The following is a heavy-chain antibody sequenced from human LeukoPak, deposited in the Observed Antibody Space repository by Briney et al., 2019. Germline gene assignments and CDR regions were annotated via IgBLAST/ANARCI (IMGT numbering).Heavy chain of an antibody. CDR1: GFTFSNAW. CDR2: IKSKTDGGTT. D-gene: IGHD5-18*01. V-gene: IGHV3-15*01. J-gene: IGHJ4*02. Sequence: GGSLRLSCAASGFTFSNAWMSWVRQAPGKGLEWVGRIKSKTDGGTTDYAAPVKGRFTISRDDSKSIAYLQMNSLKTEDTAVYYCTRDQVDTAMVLRGGFDYWGQGTLVTVSS. CDR3: TRDQVDTAMVLRGGFDY.